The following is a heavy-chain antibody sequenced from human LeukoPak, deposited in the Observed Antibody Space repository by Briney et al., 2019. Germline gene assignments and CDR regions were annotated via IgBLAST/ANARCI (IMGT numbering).Heavy chain of an antibody. D-gene: IGHD5-18*01. Sequence: GGSLRLSCAASGFTFSSYGMHWVRQAPGKGLEWVTFIRYDGSNKYYADSVKGRFTISRDNSKNTLYLQMNSLRAEDTAVYYCAREGLWSRKNLFDYWGQGTLVTVSS. CDR1: GFTFSSYG. V-gene: IGHV3-30*02. J-gene: IGHJ4*02. CDR2: IRYDGSNK. CDR3: AREGLWSRKNLFDY.